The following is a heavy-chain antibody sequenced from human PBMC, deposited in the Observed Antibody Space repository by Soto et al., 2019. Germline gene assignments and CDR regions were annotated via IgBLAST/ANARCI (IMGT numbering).Heavy chain of an antibody. Sequence: QVQLVESGGGVVQPGRSLRLSCAASGFTFSSYGMHWVRQAPGKGLEWVAVISYDGSNKYYADSVKGRFTISRDNSKNKLYVQMNSLRSEDTAVYYCAKEPSSGWYWAINWFDPWGQGTLVTVSS. D-gene: IGHD6-19*01. CDR3: AKEPSSGWYWAINWFDP. CDR1: GFTFSSYG. CDR2: ISYDGSNK. J-gene: IGHJ5*02. V-gene: IGHV3-30*18.